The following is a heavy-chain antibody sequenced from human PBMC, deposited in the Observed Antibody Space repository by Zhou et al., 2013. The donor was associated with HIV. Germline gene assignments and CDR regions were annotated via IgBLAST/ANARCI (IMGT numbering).Heavy chain of an antibody. CDR3: HYYDSSGYYPSGFDY. CDR2: IIPIFGPT. V-gene: IGHV1-69*12. CDR1: GGTFTRYA. J-gene: IGHJ4*02. D-gene: IGHD3-22*01. Sequence: QVQVVQSGAEVKKPGSSVKVSCKVSGGTFTRYAIHWVRQAPGQGLEWMGRIIPIFGPTNYAQKFQGRVTITADESTNTAYMELSSLRSEDTAVYYCHYYDSSGYYPSGFDYWGQGTLVTVSS.